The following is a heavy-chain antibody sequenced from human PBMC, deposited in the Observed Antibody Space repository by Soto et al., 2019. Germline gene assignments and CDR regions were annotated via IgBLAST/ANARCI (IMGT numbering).Heavy chain of an antibody. CDR1: GGSISSSSYY. CDR2: IYYSGST. CDR3: ARQSGWYRTYYYYGMDV. J-gene: IGHJ6*02. V-gene: IGHV4-39*01. D-gene: IGHD6-19*01. Sequence: PSETLSLTCTVSGGSISSSSYYWGWIRQPPGKGLEWIGSIYYSGSTYYNPSLKSRVTISVDTSKNQFSLKLSSVTAADTAVYYCARQSGWYRTYYYYGMDVRGQGTTVTVSS.